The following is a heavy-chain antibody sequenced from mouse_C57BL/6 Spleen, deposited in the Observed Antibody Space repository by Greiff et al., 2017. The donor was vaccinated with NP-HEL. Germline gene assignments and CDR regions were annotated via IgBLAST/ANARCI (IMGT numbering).Heavy chain of an antibody. Sequence: LVESGPELVKPGASVKISCKASGYAFSSSWMNWVKQRPGKGLEWIGRIYPGDGDTNYNGKFKGKATLTADKSSSTAYMQLSSLTSEDSAVYFCARIYYGNYLDYWGQGTTLTVSS. CDR3: ARIYYGNYLDY. CDR1: GYAFSSSW. J-gene: IGHJ2*01. D-gene: IGHD2-1*01. V-gene: IGHV1-82*01. CDR2: IYPGDGDT.